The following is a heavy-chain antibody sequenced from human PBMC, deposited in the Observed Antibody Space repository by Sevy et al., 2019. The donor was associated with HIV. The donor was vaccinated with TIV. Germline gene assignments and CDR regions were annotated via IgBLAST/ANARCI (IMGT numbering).Heavy chain of an antibody. Sequence: GGSLRLSCAVSGFTLSSHSMNWVRQAPGKGLEWLSHIRGDDENKYYADSVQGRFTISRDDASNSVHLQMNSLRDEDTAVYYCARGGNPGQAASDIWRQGTVVTVSS. CDR2: IRGDDENK. CDR3: ARGGNPGQAASDI. V-gene: IGHV3-48*02. J-gene: IGHJ3*02. CDR1: GFTLSSHS.